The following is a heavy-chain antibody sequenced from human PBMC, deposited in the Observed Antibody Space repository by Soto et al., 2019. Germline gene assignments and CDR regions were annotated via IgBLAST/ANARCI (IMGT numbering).Heavy chain of an antibody. V-gene: IGHV1-2*04. J-gene: IGHJ3*02. CDR2: INPNSGGT. Sequence: GASVKVSCKASGYTFTGYYMHWVRQAPGQGLEWMGWINPNSGGTNYAQKFQGWVTMTRDTSISTAYMELSRLRSDDTAVYYCARNSVAAAAHHLQSDAFDIWGQGTMVTVSS. D-gene: IGHD6-13*01. CDR1: GYTFTGYY. CDR3: ARNSVAAAAHHLQSDAFDI.